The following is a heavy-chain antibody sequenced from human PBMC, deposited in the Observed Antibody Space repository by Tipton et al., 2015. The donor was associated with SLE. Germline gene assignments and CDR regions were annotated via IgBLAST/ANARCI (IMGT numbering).Heavy chain of an antibody. Sequence: LSLTCTVSGGSISSGGYYWTWIRQYPGKGLEWIGYVYYSGSTSYNPSLKSRVTISVDTSKNQFSLKLSSVTAADTAVYYCARAGTGDREDAFDIWGQGTMVTVSS. V-gene: IGHV4-31*03. CDR3: ARAGTGDREDAFDI. D-gene: IGHD7-27*01. J-gene: IGHJ3*02. CDR1: GGSISSGGYY. CDR2: VYYSGST.